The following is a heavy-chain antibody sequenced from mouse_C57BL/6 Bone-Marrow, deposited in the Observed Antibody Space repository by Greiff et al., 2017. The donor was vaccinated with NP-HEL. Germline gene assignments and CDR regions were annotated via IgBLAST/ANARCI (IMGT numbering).Heavy chain of an antibody. CDR2: INYDGSST. CDR3: AREGGLRRRTYAMDY. Sequence: EVKLVESEGGLVQPGSSMKLSCTASGFTFSDYSMAWVRQVPEKGLEWVANINYDGSSTYYLHSLKSRFIISRDNAKNILYLQMSSLKSEDTATYYCAREGGLRRRTYAMDYGGQGTSVTVTA. J-gene: IGHJ4*01. V-gene: IGHV5-16*01. CDR1: GFTFSDYS. D-gene: IGHD2-4*01.